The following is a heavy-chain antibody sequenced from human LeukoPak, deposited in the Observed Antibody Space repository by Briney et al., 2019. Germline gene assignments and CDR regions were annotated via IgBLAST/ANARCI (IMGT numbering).Heavy chain of an antibody. D-gene: IGHD2-2*01. CDR1: GFTFSSYA. CDR2: ISGSAVST. V-gene: IGHV3-23*01. J-gene: IGHJ4*02. Sequence: GGSLRLSCAASGFTFSSYAMSWVRQAPGKGLEWVSAISGSAVSTNYADSVKGRFIISRDNSKNTLYLQMNSLRAEDTAVYYCAKGNRIVVVPAAFFFDYWGQGTLVTVSS. CDR3: AKGNRIVVVPAAFFFDY.